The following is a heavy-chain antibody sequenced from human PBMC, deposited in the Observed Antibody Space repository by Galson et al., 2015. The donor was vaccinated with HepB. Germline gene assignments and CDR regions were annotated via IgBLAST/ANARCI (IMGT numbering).Heavy chain of an antibody. J-gene: IGHJ4*02. CDR2: ISSSSSYI. V-gene: IGHV3-21*01. CDR1: GFTFSSYS. CDR3: ARDGEWLLQYFDY. Sequence: SLRLSCAASGFTFSSYSMNWVRQAPGKGLEWVSSISSSSSYIYYADSVKDRFTISRDNAKNSLYLQMNSLRAEDTAVYYCARDGEWLLQYFDYWGQGTLVTVSS. D-gene: IGHD3-3*01.